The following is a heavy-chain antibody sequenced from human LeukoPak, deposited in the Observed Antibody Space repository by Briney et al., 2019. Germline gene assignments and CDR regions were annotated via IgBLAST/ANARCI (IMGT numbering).Heavy chain of an antibody. Sequence: GGSLRLSCAASGFTFSSYAMSWVRQAPGKGLEWVSAISGSGGSTYYADSVKGRFTLSRDDSKNTASLQMNSLKTEDTAVYYCARRDCSGFKCYSFDYWGQGILVTVSS. CDR2: ISGSGGST. CDR1: GFTFSSYA. D-gene: IGHD2-15*01. J-gene: IGHJ4*02. CDR3: ARRDCSGFKCYSFDY. V-gene: IGHV3-23*01.